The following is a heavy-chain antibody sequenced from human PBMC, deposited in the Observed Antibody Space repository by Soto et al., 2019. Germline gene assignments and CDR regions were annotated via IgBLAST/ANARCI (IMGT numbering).Heavy chain of an antibody. CDR3: ARDGLMHGPDMDQ. CDR1: GFTFRNYW. J-gene: IGHJ4*02. D-gene: IGHD3-16*01. CDR2: VGSDGRGA. V-gene: IGHV3-74*01. Sequence: EVQLVESGGGLVQPGGSVRLSCAASGFTFRNYWMQGFRQTPGKGLVWVSRVGSDGRGATYADSVKGRFTISRDNAKNTLYLQMDSLRVEDTAMYHCARDGLMHGPDMDQWGQGILVTVYS.